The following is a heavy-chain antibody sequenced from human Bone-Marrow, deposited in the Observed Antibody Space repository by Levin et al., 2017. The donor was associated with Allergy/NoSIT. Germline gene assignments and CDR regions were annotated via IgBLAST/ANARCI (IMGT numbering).Heavy chain of an antibody. J-gene: IGHJ4*02. CDR2: ITASGGST. CDR1: GFYFSDYA. CDR3: AKDIHSYAVPAYFDS. D-gene: IGHD3-16*01. V-gene: IGHV3-23*01. Sequence: PGESLKISCAVSGFYFSDYAMTWVRQAPGKRLEWVSSITASGGSTYYADSVKGRFTISRDNSENTLYLQMNSLTTDETAIYYCAKDIHSYAVPAYFDSWGQGTLVTVSS.